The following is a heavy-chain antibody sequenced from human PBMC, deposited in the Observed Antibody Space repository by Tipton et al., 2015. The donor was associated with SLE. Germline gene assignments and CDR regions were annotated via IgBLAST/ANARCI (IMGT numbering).Heavy chain of an antibody. CDR2: ISAYNGDT. CDR3: ARRRWLQLDWYFDL. J-gene: IGHJ2*01. Sequence: QVQLVQSGAEVRKPGASVDVSCKASGYTFTSYGISWVRQAPGQGLEWMGWISAYNGDTNYAQNFQGRVTMTTDTSTSTVYMEVRSLTSDDTAVYYCARRRWLQLDWYFDLWGRGILVTVSS. CDR1: GYTFTSYG. D-gene: IGHD5-24*01. V-gene: IGHV1-18*01.